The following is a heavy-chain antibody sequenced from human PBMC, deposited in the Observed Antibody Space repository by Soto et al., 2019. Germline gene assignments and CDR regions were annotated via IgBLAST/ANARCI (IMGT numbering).Heavy chain of an antibody. CDR3: GKASSSNSWSPIDY. J-gene: IGHJ4*02. CDR2: ISWSTSSI. Sequence: GWSLRLSCVSSVFTFDDYAMHWVRQIPGKGLQWVSGISWSTSSIGYGASLRGRFLISRDNANNSLYLQMNDLRPEDTALYYCGKASSSNSWSPIDYWGQGTMVTVSS. V-gene: IGHV3-9*01. CDR1: VFTFDDYA. D-gene: IGHD3-3*01.